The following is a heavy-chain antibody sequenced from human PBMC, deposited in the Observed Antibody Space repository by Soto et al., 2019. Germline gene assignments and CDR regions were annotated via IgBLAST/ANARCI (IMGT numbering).Heavy chain of an antibody. J-gene: IGHJ6*02. D-gene: IGHD5-18*01. CDR1: GYTFTSYD. CDR2: MNPNSGNT. CDR3: ARAGIQLWLLRNYYGMDV. V-gene: IGHV1-8*01. Sequence: QVQLVQSGAEVKKPGASVKVSCKASGYTFTSYDINWVRQATGQGLEWMGWMNPNSGNTGYAQKFQGRVTMTRNTSISTAYMELSSLRSEDTAVYYCARAGIQLWLLRNYYGMDVWGQGTTVTVSS.